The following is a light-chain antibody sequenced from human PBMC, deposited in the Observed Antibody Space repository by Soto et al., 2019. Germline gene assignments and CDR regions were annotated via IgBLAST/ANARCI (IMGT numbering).Light chain of an antibody. J-gene: IGKJ5*01. CDR2: DAS. CDR1: QSVSSY. CDR3: QQGSNWPPT. Sequence: EIVLTQSPATLSLSPGERATLSCRASQSVSSYLAWYQQKPGQAPRLLIYDASNRATGIPARFSGSGSGTDFTLTISSLEPEDFAVYYCQQGSNWPPTFGQGTRPEIK. V-gene: IGKV3-11*01.